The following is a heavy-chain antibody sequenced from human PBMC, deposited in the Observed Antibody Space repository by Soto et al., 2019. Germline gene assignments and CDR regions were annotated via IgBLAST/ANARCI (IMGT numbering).Heavy chain of an antibody. J-gene: IGHJ6*02. D-gene: IGHD1-26*01. CDR1: GYTLTSSY. V-gene: IGHV1-46*01. CDR3: ARDIVGATSYYYYYGMDV. CDR2: INPSGGST. Sequence: DSMEVSCKSSGYTLTSSYMHWVGQSNVQVREVMGIINPSGGSTSYAQKFQGRVTMTRDTSTSTVYMELSSLRSEDTAVYYCARDIVGATSYYYYYGMDVWGQGNTVTGSS.